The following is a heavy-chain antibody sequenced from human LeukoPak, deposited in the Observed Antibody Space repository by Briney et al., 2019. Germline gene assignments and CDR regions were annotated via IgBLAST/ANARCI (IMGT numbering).Heavy chain of an antibody. CDR2: MHYSGST. D-gene: IGHD3-3*01. CDR3: ARDGRGVWSGYYGDSGSWFDP. J-gene: IGHJ5*02. V-gene: IGHV4-39*07. CDR1: GDSISSSIYY. Sequence: NPSETLSLTCTVSGDSISSSIYYWGWIRQPPGGGLEWIGSMHYSGSTYYKPSLKSRVTISIDTSNNHFSLKLSSVTAADTAVYYCARDGRGVWSGYYGDSGSWFDPWGQGTLVTVSS.